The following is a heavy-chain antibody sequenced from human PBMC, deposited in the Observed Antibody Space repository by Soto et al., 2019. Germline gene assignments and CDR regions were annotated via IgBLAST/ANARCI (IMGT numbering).Heavy chain of an antibody. CDR1: GFTFSNYA. CDR2: ISYDGSNK. V-gene: IGHV3-30-3*01. J-gene: IGHJ4*02. Sequence: QVQLVESGGGVVQPGRSLRLSCAASGFTFSNYAMHWVRQPPGKGLEWVTVISYDGSNKYYADSVKGRFTISRDNSKNTVYLQMNSLRAEDTAVYYCARGLGCFDGDYNYCDYWGQGTLVTVSS. CDR3: ARGLGCFDGDYNYCDY. D-gene: IGHD4-17*01.